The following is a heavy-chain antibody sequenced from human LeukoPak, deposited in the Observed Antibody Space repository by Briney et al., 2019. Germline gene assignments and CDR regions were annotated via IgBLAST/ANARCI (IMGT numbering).Heavy chain of an antibody. V-gene: IGHV3-23*01. CDR3: AKASCVSSADAVL. D-gene: IGHD2-21*01. CDR2: LRGDGEA. J-gene: IGHJ4*02. CDR1: VFIFRDYA. Sequence: PGGSLRLSCVASVFIFRDYAMSWVRQAPAGGLEWVSSLRGDGEAFYTDSVKGRFTLSRDHSRNTVYLQLSNLRVEDTAVYYCAKASCVSSADAVLWVQGTLVTVSP.